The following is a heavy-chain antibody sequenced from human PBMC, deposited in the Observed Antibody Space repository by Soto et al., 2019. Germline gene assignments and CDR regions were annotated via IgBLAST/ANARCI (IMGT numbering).Heavy chain of an antibody. CDR3: ARDTDLAGTGVLDY. CDR2: IWYDGSNK. D-gene: IGHD6-13*01. Sequence: PGGSLRLSCAASGFTFISYGMHWVRQAPGKGLEWVAVIWYDGSNKYYADSVKGRFTISRDNSKNTLYLQMNSLRAEDTAVYYCARDTDLAGTGVLDYWGQGTLVTVSS. J-gene: IGHJ4*02. CDR1: GFTFISYG. V-gene: IGHV3-33*01.